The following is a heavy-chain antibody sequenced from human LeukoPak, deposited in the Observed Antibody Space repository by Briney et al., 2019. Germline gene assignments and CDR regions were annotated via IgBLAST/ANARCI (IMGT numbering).Heavy chain of an antibody. D-gene: IGHD1-7*01. Sequence: PGGSLRLSCAASGFTFSSYWMSWVRQAPGKGLEWVANIKQDGSEKYYADSVKGRFTISRDNAKNSLYLQMNSLRAEGTAVYYCARDFRNYYFDYWGQGTLVTVSS. CDR2: IKQDGSEK. CDR3: ARDFRNYYFDY. V-gene: IGHV3-7*04. J-gene: IGHJ4*02. CDR1: GFTFSSYW.